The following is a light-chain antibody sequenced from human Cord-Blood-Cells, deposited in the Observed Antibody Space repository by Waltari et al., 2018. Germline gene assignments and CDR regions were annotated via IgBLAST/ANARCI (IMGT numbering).Light chain of an antibody. CDR3: QQYNIWPS. CDR1: PSVSSN. V-gene: IGKV3-15*01. CDR2: GAS. Sequence: IVMTHSPATLSVSQGVRATLSCRAHPSVSSNLAWYKHKHGQAPRHLIYGASTRATGIPAMFSVSGSGTECTLTISSLKSEGFAVEYCQQYNIWPSFGQGTKLEIK. J-gene: IGKJ2*03.